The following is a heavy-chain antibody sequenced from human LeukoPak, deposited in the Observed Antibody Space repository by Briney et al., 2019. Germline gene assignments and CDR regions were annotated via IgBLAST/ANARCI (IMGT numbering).Heavy chain of an antibody. J-gene: IGHJ4*02. CDR3: ARDGGLGVLLWFGGSSDYFDY. V-gene: IGHV3-30-3*01. CDR2: ISYDGSNK. Sequence: PGGSLRLSCAASGFTFSSYAMHWFRQAPGKGLEWLAVISYDGSNKYYADSVKGRFTISRDNSKNTLYLQMNSLRAEDTAVYYCARDGGLGVLLWFGGSSDYFDYWGQGTLVTVSS. D-gene: IGHD3-10*01. CDR1: GFTFSSYA.